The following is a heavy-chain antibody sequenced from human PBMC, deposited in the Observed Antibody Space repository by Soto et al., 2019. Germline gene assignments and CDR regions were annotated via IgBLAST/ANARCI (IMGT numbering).Heavy chain of an antibody. CDR3: ARSFGAAAAGPVDC. J-gene: IGHJ4*02. V-gene: IGHV4-31*03. CDR1: GGSISSGGYY. D-gene: IGHD6-13*01. CDR2: IYYSGST. Sequence: QVQLQESGPGLVKPSQTLSLTCTVSGGSISSGGYYWSWIRQHPGKGREWIGYIYYSGSTYYNPSLKSRVTISVDTSKNQFSIKLSSVTAAHTAVYYGARSFGAAAAGPVDCWGQGTLVSASS.